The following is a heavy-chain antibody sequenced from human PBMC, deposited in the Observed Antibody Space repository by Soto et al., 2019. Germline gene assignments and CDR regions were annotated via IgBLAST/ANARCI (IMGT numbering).Heavy chain of an antibody. J-gene: IGHJ6*02. CDR3: ARDLGPAAMPDSYLYGMGP. Sequence: TGLTLRLSCAPSRFTYSDYYISCRLQPPGKRPGSVTCIRSSGGNRSHADAEKGRFPVSRDSDKNSQCLEINSLRAEDAAVYYCARDLGPAAMPDSYLYGMGPWGQGAAV. V-gene: IGHV3-11*01. CDR2: IRSSGGNR. D-gene: IGHD2-2*01. CDR1: RFTYSDYY.